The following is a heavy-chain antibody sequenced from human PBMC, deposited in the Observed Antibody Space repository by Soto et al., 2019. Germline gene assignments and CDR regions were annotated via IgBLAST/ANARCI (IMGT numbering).Heavy chain of an antibody. V-gene: IGHV3-33*01. CDR3: ARDRVVINPSYYVDY. J-gene: IGHJ4*02. CDR1: GFTFSTYS. Sequence: QVQLVESGGGVVQPGRSLRLSCAASGFTFSTYSMHWVRQAPGKGPEWVSLIWHDGSNKYYADSVKGRFTISRDNSKNSLDLQMHSLRAEDTAVYYCARDRVVINPSYYVDYWGQGTLVTVSS. CDR2: IWHDGSNK. D-gene: IGHD3-3*01.